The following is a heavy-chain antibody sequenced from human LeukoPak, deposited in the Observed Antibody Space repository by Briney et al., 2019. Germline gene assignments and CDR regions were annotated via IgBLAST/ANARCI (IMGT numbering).Heavy chain of an antibody. CDR2: IDYSGST. CDR1: GGSISSYY. CDR3: ARRWGSNYWYFDL. Sequence: SETLSLTCTVSGGSISSYYWNWIRQHPGKGLEWIGNIDYSGSTYYNASLKSRVTISIDTSKNQFSLKVNSVTAADTAVYYCARRWGSNYWYFDLWGRGTLVTVSS. V-gene: IGHV4-59*06. J-gene: IGHJ2*01. D-gene: IGHD3-16*01.